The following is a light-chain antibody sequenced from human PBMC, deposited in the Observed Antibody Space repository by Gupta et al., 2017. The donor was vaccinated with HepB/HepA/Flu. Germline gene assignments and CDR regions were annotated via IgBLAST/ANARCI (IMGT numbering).Light chain of an antibody. CDR2: AAS. Sequence: IQLTDSPSSLSASVGDRVSITCRASQEINSYLIWYQQKPGKAPNLLIYAASTLQGGVPSRFSGSGSGTEFTLTISSLQPEDFATYYCLQANSYPNTFGQGTLLDIK. V-gene: IGKV1-9*01. CDR1: QEINSY. CDR3: LQANSYPNT. J-gene: IGKJ5*01.